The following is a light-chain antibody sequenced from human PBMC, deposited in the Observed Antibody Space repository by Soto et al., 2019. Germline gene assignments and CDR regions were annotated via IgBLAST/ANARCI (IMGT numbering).Light chain of an antibody. Sequence: EIVMTQSPATLSVSPGERATLSCRASQSVSRNVAWYQQKPGQAPRLLIHDASTRATGISVRFSGSGSGTDFPLTISSLQSEDFAVYYCQQYNNWLWTFGQGTKVEIK. CDR3: QQYNNWLWT. CDR2: DAS. J-gene: IGKJ1*01. V-gene: IGKV3-15*01. CDR1: QSVSRN.